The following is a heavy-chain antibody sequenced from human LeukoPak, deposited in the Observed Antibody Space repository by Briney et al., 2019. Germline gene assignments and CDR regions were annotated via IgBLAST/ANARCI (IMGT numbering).Heavy chain of an antibody. CDR1: GYTLTELS. CDR2: FDPEDGET. V-gene: IGHV1-24*01. D-gene: IGHD2-21*02. CDR3: AKVQNQHIVVVTAILDY. J-gene: IGHJ4*02. Sequence: ASVKVSCKVSGYTLTELSMHWVRQAPGKGLEWMGGFDPEDGETIYAQKFQGRVTMTEDTSTDTAYMELSSLRSEDTAVYYCAKVQNQHIVVVTAILDYWGQGTLVTVSS.